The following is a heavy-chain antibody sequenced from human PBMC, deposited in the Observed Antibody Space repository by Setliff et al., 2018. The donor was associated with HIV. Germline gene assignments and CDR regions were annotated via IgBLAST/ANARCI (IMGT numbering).Heavy chain of an antibody. CDR2: INPRSGVT. V-gene: IGHV1-2*02. J-gene: IGHJ4*02. CDR1: GYPFADHY. CDR3: ARDSGTNDHFLSPYYGALDF. D-gene: IGHD3-3*02. Sequence: ASVKVSCKSSGYPFADHYLHRVRQAPGQGLQWMGWINPRSGVTKYAQNFQGRFIMTTDTTINTAYMQLERLTSDDTALYYCARDSGTNDHFLSPYYGALDFWGLGTLVTVSS.